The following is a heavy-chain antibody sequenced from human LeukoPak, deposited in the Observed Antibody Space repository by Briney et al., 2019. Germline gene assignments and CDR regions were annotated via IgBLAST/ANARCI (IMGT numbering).Heavy chain of an antibody. CDR3: VVVSGY. Sequence: GGSLRLSCTASGFTFGNFAMSWVRQAPGKGLEWVAVISYDGSNKYYADSVKGRFTISRDNSKNTLYLQMNSLRAEDTAVYYCVVVSGYWGQGTLVTVSS. CDR2: ISYDGSNK. J-gene: IGHJ4*02. D-gene: IGHD3-22*01. CDR1: GFTFGNFA. V-gene: IGHV3-30*03.